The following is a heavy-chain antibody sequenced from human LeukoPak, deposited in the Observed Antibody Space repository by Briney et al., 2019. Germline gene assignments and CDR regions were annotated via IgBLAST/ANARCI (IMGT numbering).Heavy chain of an antibody. V-gene: IGHV3-30*03. CDR1: GFTFSSYG. J-gene: IGHJ4*02. D-gene: IGHD3-10*01. CDR2: ISYDGSNK. CDR3: AQIASYDYFDY. Sequence: PGGSLRLSCAASGFTFSSYGMHWVRQAPGKGLEWVAVISYDGSNKYHADSVKGRFTISRDNSKNTLYLQMNSLRAEDTAVYYCAQIASYDYFDYWGQGTLVTVSS.